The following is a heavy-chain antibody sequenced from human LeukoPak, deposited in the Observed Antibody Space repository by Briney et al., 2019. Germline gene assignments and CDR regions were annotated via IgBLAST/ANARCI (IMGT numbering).Heavy chain of an antibody. V-gene: IGHV4-59*01. CDR3: ASVYSSSYYGMDV. J-gene: IGHJ6*02. Sequence: LETLSLTCTVSGGSISSYYWSWIRQPPGKGLEWIGYIYYSGSTNYNPSLKSRVTISVDTSKNQFSLKLSSVTAADTAVYYCASVYSSSYYGMDVWGQGTTVTVSS. CDR2: IYYSGST. D-gene: IGHD6-6*01. CDR1: GGSISSYY.